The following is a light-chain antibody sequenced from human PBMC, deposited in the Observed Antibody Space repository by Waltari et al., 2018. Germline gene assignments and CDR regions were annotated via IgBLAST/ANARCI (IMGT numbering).Light chain of an antibody. J-gene: IGKJ1*01. CDR2: DAS. V-gene: IGKV3-20*01. CDR3: QKYGTLPAT. Sequence: EIVLTQSPGTLCLSPGERATLSCRASQSVSRTLAWYQQKPGQAPRLLIYDASTRATGILDRFSGSGSGTDFSLTISRLEPEDFAVYYCQKYGTLPATFGQGTKVEIK. CDR1: QSVSRT.